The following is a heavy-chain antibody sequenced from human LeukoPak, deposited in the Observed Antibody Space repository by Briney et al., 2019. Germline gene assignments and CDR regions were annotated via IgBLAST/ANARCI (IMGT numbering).Heavy chain of an antibody. CDR1: GASIDSYY. D-gene: IGHD3-22*01. CDR2: IFYSGST. J-gene: IGHJ4*02. CDR3: AREGHSQSSGYYLY. Sequence: SETLSLTCTVSGASIDSYYWSWIRQPPGKGLEWIGYIFYSGSTNYNPSLKSRVTISVDTSKNQFSLKLSSVTAADTAVYYCAREGHSQSSGYYLYWGPGSLVTVSS. V-gene: IGHV4-59*01.